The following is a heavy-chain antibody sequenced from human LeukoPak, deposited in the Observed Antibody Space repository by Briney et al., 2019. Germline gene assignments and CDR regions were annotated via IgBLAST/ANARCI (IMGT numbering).Heavy chain of an antibody. V-gene: IGHV1-2*06. J-gene: IGHJ5*02. CDR2: INPNSGGT. CDR3: AQLLSGNWFDP. D-gene: IGHD2-2*01. Sequence: ASVKVSCKASGYTFTGYYMHWVRQAPGQGLEWMGRINPNSGGTNYAQKFQGRVTMTRDTFISTAYMELSRLRSDDTAVYYCAQLLSGNWFDPWGQGTLVTVSS. CDR1: GYTFTGYY.